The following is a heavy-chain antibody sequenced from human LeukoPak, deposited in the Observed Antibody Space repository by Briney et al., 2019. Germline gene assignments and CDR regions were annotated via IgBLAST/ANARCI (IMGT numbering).Heavy chain of an antibody. J-gene: IGHJ4*02. V-gene: IGHV3-74*01. Sequence: PGGSLRLSCAASGFTFSDYWMHWVRQAPGKGLVWVSRINSDGSSTSYADSVKGRFTISRDNAKNTLYLQMNSLRAEDTAVYYCARSMGWKPFDYWGQGTLVTVSS. CDR1: GFTFSDYW. D-gene: IGHD2/OR15-2a*01. CDR2: INSDGSST. CDR3: ARSMGWKPFDY.